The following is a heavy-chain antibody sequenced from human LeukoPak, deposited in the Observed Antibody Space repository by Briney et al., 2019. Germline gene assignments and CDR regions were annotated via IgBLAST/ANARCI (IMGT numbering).Heavy chain of an antibody. J-gene: IGHJ5*02. CDR3: ARAMYYYDSSGLNWSDP. Sequence: ASVKVSCKXSXYTFTSYYMHWVRQAPGQGLEWMGIINPSGGSTSYAQKFQGRVTMTRDTSTSTVYMELSSLRSEDTAVYYCARAMYYYDSSGLNWSDPWGQGTLVTVSS. CDR1: XYTFTSYY. CDR2: INPSGGST. D-gene: IGHD3-22*01. V-gene: IGHV1-46*01.